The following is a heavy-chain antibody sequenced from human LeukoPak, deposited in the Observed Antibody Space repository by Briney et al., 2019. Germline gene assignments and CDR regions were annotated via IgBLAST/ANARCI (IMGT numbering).Heavy chain of an antibody. J-gene: IGHJ4*02. D-gene: IGHD3-10*02. Sequence: PGGSLRLSCAASGFTFSSYAMSWVRQAPGKGLEWVSAISGSGGSTYYADSVKGRFTISRDNSKNTLYLQMNSLRAEDTAVYYCAKPSYGPGINITPFDYWAQGPLVTASS. CDR1: GFTFSSYA. V-gene: IGHV3-23*01. CDR2: ISGSGGST. CDR3: AKPSYGPGINITPFDY.